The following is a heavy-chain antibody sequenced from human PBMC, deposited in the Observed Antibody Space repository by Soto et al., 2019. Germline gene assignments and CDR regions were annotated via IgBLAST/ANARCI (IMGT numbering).Heavy chain of an antibody. Sequence: GEAVKISCEGSGYSFTSYWIGWVRQMPGKGLEWLGIIYPGDSDTRYSPSFQGQVTISADKSISTAYLQWSSLKASDTAMYYCATPSGSYYDPHAFDIWGQGTMVTVSS. CDR1: GYSFTSYW. V-gene: IGHV5-51*01. J-gene: IGHJ3*02. D-gene: IGHD1-26*01. CDR2: IYPGDSDT. CDR3: ATPSGSYYDPHAFDI.